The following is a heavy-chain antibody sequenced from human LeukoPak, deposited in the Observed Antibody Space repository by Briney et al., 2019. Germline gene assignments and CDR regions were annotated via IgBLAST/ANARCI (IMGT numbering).Heavy chain of an antibody. CDR2: IHPNSGGT. CDR1: GYTFTGYY. D-gene: IGHD5-18*01. J-gene: IGHJ3*02. V-gene: IGHV1-2*04. Sequence: GASVKVSCKASGYTFTGYYMHWVRQAPGQGLEWMGWIHPNSGGTNYAQKFQGWVTMTRDTSISTAYMELTRLRTDDTAMYYCATSRYTYGALDIWGQGTMVTVSS. CDR3: ATSRYTYGALDI.